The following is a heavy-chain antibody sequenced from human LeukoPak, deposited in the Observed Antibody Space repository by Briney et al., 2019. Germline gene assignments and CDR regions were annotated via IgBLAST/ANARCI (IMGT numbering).Heavy chain of an antibody. CDR1: GFTFSSSG. V-gene: IGHV3-30*02. J-gene: IGHJ4*02. Sequence: KPGGSLRLSCAPSGFTFSSSGMHWVRQAPGKGLEWVAFIRFDESRTFYGDSVKGRFIISRDNSENTLFLHMHSLRPEDTAVYYCAKALVLTVAGTYYVDHWGQGTLVTVSS. D-gene: IGHD6-19*01. CDR2: IRFDESRT. CDR3: AKALVLTVAGTYYVDH.